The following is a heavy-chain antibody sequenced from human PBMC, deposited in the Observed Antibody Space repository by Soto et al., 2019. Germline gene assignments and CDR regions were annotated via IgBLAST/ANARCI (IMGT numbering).Heavy chain of an antibody. CDR3: ATNWQLVSNDAFDI. D-gene: IGHD6-6*01. CDR2: FDPEDGET. CDR1: GYTLTELS. V-gene: IGHV1-24*01. J-gene: IGHJ3*02. Sequence: ASVKVSCKVSGYTLTELSMHWVRQAPGKGLEWMGGFDPEDGETIYAQKFQGRVTMTEDTSTDTAYMELSRLRSEDTAVYYCATNWQLVSNDAFDIWGQGTMVTVSS.